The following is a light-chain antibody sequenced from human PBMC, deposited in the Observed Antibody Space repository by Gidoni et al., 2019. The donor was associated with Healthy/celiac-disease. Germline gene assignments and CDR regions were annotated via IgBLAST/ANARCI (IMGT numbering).Light chain of an antibody. CDR3: QQRSNWPIT. J-gene: IGKJ5*01. Sequence: EIVLTQSPATLSLSPGERATLSCRASQSVSSYLAWYQQKPGQAPRLLIYDASNRATGIPARFSGSGSGTDFTLTISSLEPEDFVVYYFQQRSNWPITFGQGTRLEIK. CDR2: DAS. V-gene: IGKV3-11*01. CDR1: QSVSSY.